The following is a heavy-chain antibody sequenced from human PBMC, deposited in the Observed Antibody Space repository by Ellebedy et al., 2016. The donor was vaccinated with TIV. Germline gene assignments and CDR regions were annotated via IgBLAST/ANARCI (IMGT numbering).Heavy chain of an antibody. CDR1: GVSVSSGDYY. D-gene: IGHD1-1*01. J-gene: IGHJ4*02. CDR3: ARGGTSYSDY. Sequence: SETLSLTCTVSGVSVSSGDYYWSWIRQPAGKGLEWIGRIYTSGSTNYNPSLKSRVTMSVDTSKNQFSLKMTSVTAADTAMYYCARGGTSYSDYWGQGILVTVSS. CDR2: IYTSGST. V-gene: IGHV4-61*02.